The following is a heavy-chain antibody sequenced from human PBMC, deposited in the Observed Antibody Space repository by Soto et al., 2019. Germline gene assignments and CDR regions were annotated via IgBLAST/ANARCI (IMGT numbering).Heavy chain of an antibody. CDR3: ARGLDGLAFFGDAFDI. CDR2: IYYSGST. V-gene: IGHV4-59*01. D-gene: IGHD3-3*02. CDR1: GGSISSYY. Sequence: SETLSLTCTVSGGSISSYYWIWIRQPPGKGLEWIGYIYYSGSTNYNPSLKSRVTISVDTSKNQFSLKLSSVTAADTAVYYCARGLDGLAFFGDAFDIWGQGTMVTLSS. J-gene: IGHJ3*02.